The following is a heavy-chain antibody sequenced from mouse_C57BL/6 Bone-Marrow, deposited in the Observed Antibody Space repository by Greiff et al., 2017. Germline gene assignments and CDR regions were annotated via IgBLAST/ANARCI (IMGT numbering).Heavy chain of an antibody. J-gene: IGHJ3*01. CDR3: TREGFYYSNYLFAY. CDR1: GFTFSSYA. Sequence: EVKVVESGEGLVKPGGSLKLSCAASGFTFSSYAMSWVRQTPEKRLEWVAYISSGGDYIYYADTVKGRFTISRDNARNTLYLQMSSLKSEDTAMYYCTREGFYYSNYLFAYWGQGTLVTVSA. D-gene: IGHD2-5*01. CDR2: ISSGGDYI. V-gene: IGHV5-9-1*02.